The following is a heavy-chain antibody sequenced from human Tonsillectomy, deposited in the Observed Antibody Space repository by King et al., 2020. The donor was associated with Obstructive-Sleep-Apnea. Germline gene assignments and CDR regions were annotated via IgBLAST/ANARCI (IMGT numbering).Heavy chain of an antibody. D-gene: IGHD3-22*01. Sequence: VQLVESGGGLVQPGGSLRLYCAASGFTLNNYAMSWVRQAPGRGLEWVSNISGSGSSTYYADSVKGRFTISRDNSKNTLYLQMNSLRAEDTAAYYCAKVGPYYYDSTGYYDYPVFDYWGQGTLVIVSS. CDR2: ISGSGSST. J-gene: IGHJ4*02. CDR3: AKVGPYYYDSTGYYDYPVFDY. CDR1: GFTLNNYA. V-gene: IGHV3-23*04.